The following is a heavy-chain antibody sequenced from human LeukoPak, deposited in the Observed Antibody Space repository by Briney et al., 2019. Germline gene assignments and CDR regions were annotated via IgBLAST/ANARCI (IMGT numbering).Heavy chain of an antibody. J-gene: IGHJ4*02. CDR3: ARAAGEVDDFWSGYYTGFDY. CDR1: GFTFSSYA. CDR2: ISGSGGST. V-gene: IGHV3-23*01. D-gene: IGHD3-3*01. Sequence: QTGGSLRLSCAASGFTFSSYAMSWVRQAPGKGLEWVSAISGSGGSTYYADSVKGRFTISRDNSKNTLYLQMNSLRAEDTAVYYCARAAGEVDDFWSGYYTGFDYWGQGTLVTVSS.